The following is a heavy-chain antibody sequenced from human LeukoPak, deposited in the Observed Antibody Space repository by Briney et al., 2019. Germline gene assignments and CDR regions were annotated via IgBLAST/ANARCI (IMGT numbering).Heavy chain of an antibody. J-gene: IGHJ2*01. CDR3: VRAARYCSSTSCSYYWYFDL. D-gene: IGHD2-2*01. V-gene: IGHV3-33*01. CDR1: GFTFSSYG. Sequence: GGSLRLSCAASGFTFSSYGMHWVRQAPGKGLEWVAVIWYDGSNKYYADSVKGRFTISRDNSKNTLYLQMNSLKTEDTAVYYCVRAARYCSSTSCSYYWYFDLWGRGTLVTVSS. CDR2: IWYDGSNK.